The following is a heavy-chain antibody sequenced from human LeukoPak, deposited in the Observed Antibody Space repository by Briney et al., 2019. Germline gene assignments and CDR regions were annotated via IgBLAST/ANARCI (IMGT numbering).Heavy chain of an antibody. CDR1: GGSISSGGYY. Sequence: SETLSLTCTVSGGSISSGGYYWSWIRQHPGKGLEWIGYIYYSGSTYYNPSLKSRVTISVDTSMNQFSLKLSSVTAADTAVYYCARDSYDYVWGSYRYFDYWGQGTLVTVSS. D-gene: IGHD3-16*02. J-gene: IGHJ4*02. V-gene: IGHV4-31*03. CDR2: IYYSGST. CDR3: ARDSYDYVWGSYRYFDY.